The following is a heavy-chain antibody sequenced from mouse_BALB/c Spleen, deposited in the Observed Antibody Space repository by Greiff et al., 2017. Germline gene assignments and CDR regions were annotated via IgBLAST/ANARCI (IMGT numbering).Heavy chain of an antibody. V-gene: IGHV2-9*02. Sequence: VKVVESGPGLVAPSQSLSITCTVSGFSLTSYGVHWVRQPPGKGLEWLGVIWAGGSTNYNSALMSRLSISKDNSKSQVFLKMNSLQTDDTAMYYCAREPSTMITSWFAYWGQGTLVTVSA. CDR1: GFSLTSYG. CDR3: AREPSTMITSWFAY. CDR2: IWAGGST. D-gene: IGHD2-4*01. J-gene: IGHJ3*01.